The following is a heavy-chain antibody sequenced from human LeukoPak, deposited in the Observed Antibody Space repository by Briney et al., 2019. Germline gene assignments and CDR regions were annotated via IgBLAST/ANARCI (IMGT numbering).Heavy chain of an antibody. CDR3: ARDCSSTSCLIDY. J-gene: IGHJ4*02. Sequence: GGSLRLSCAASGFTFSSYWMSWVRQAPGKGLEWAANIKQDGSEKYYVDSVKGRFTISRDNAKNSLYLQMNSLRAEDTAVYYCARDCSSTSCLIDYWGQGTLVTVSS. D-gene: IGHD2-2*01. CDR1: GFTFSSYW. V-gene: IGHV3-7*01. CDR2: IKQDGSEK.